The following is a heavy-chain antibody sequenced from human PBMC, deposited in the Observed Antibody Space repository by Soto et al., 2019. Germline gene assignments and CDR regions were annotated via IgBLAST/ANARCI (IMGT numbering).Heavy chain of an antibody. J-gene: IGHJ4*02. CDR3: XXXXXXXXGDY. V-gene: IGHV1-8*01. CDR1: GYTFTSYD. CDR2: MNPNSGDT. Sequence: QVQLVQSGAEVKKPGASVKVSCKASGYTFTSYDINWVRQATGQGPEWMGWMNPNSGDTHYAQTFQGRVTMTRNTSISTAYMELSSLRSEDTXMYXXXXXXXXXXGDYWGQGTLVTVSS.